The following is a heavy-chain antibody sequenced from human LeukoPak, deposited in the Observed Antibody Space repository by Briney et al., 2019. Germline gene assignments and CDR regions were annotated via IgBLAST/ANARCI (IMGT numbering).Heavy chain of an antibody. CDR3: ARDISSSWYVDLNWFDP. CDR2: IKQDGSEK. D-gene: IGHD6-13*01. CDR1: GFTFSSYA. J-gene: IGHJ5*02. Sequence: PGGSLRLSCAASGFTFSSYAMSWVRQAPGKGLEWVANIKQDGSEKYYVDSVKGRFTISRDNAKNSLYLRMNSLRAEDTAVYYCARDISSSWYVDLNWFDPWGQGTLVTVSS. V-gene: IGHV3-7*01.